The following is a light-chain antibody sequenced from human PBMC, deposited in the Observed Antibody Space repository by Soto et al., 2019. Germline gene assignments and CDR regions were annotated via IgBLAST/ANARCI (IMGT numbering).Light chain of an antibody. CDR3: QQRSDWPIT. CDR2: DVS. V-gene: IGKV3-11*01. CDR1: QSVSNY. J-gene: IGKJ5*01. Sequence: EIVLTQFPVTLSLSPGERATLSCRASQSVSNYLAWYQQKPGQAPRLLIYDVSTRATGVPARFSGSGSGTDFTLTNTSLDSEDFAVYSCQQRSDWPITFGQGTRLEIK.